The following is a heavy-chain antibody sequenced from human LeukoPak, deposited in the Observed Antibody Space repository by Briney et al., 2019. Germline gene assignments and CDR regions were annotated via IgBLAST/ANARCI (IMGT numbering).Heavy chain of an antibody. CDR2: IYTSGST. Sequence: SETLSLTCTVSGGSISSYYWSWIRQPAGKGLEWIGRIYTSGSTNYNPSLKSQVTMSVDTSKNQFSLKLSSVTAADTAVYYCASTSDSSGYDWYFDLWGRGTLVTASS. V-gene: IGHV4-4*07. CDR1: GGSISSYY. J-gene: IGHJ2*01. CDR3: ASTSDSSGYDWYFDL. D-gene: IGHD3-22*01.